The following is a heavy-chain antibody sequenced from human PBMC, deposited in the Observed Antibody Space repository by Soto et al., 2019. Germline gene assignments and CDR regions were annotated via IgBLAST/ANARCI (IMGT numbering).Heavy chain of an antibody. V-gene: IGHV4-59*01. D-gene: IGHD6-13*01. CDR3: ARRVDFGYSSSWSFDY. Sequence: QVQLQESGPGLVKPSETLSLTCTVSGGSISSYYWSWIRQPPGKGLEWIGYIYYSGSTNYNPSLKSRVTTSVYTSKNQFSLKLSSVTAADTAEYYCARRVDFGYSSSWSFDYWGQGTLVTVSA. CDR2: IYYSGST. CDR1: GGSISSYY. J-gene: IGHJ4*02.